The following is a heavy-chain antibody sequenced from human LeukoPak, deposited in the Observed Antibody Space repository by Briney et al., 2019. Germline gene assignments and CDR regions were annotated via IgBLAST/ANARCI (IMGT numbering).Heavy chain of an antibody. V-gene: IGHV3-33*01. CDR1: GFTFNSYG. J-gene: IGHJ4*02. Sequence: GGSLRLSCAASGFTFNSYGMQWVRQAPGKGLEWVAVIWPDGSNKYYADSVKGRFTISRDNSKNTLYLQMNSLRAEDTAVYYCARNRPAYYFDYWGQGTLVTVSS. CDR2: IWPDGSNK. CDR3: ARNRPAYYFDY.